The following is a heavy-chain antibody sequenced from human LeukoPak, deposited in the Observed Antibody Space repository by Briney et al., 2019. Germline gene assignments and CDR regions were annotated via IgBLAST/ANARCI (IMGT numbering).Heavy chain of an antibody. CDR2: ISSSGSTI. CDR3: AREYYYGSGSPVMGMDV. J-gene: IGHJ6*02. CDR1: GFTFSDYY. D-gene: IGHD3-10*01. V-gene: IGHV3-11*01. Sequence: GGSLRLSCAASGFTFSDYYMSWIRQAPGKGLEWVSYISSSGSTIYYADSEKGRFTISRDNAKNSLYLQMNSLRAEDTAVYYCAREYYYGSGSPVMGMDVWGQGTTVTVSS.